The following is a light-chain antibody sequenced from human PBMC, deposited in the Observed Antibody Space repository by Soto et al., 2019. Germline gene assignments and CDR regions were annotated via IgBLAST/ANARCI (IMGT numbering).Light chain of an antibody. CDR3: QQYSSYPYT. CDR1: QSINMR. Sequence: DIQMTQSPSTLSASVGDRVTITCRASQSINMRLAWYQQKPGKAPKLLIYKASFLATGVPSRLSGSGSGTDFTLTIRSLQPDDSATYYCQQYSSYPYTFGQGTKLAIK. V-gene: IGKV1-5*03. J-gene: IGKJ2*01. CDR2: KAS.